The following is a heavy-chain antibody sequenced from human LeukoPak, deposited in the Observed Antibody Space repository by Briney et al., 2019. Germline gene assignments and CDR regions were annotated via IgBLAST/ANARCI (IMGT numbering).Heavy chain of an antibody. CDR3: ASRSIQLWTIDC. CDR2: ISSSGSTI. Sequence: PGGSLRLSCAASGFTFSDYYMSWIRQAPGKGLEGVSYISSSGSTIYYADSVKGRFTISRDNDKNSLYLQMNSLRAEDTAVYYCASRSIQLWTIDCWGQGTLVTVSS. J-gene: IGHJ4*02. CDR1: GFTFSDYY. V-gene: IGHV3-11*04. D-gene: IGHD5-18*01.